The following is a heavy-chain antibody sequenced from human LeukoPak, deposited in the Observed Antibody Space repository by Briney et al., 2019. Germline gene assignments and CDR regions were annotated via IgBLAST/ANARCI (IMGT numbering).Heavy chain of an antibody. V-gene: IGHV3-7*05. Sequence: GGSLRLSCAASRFXFSSYWISWVRQAPGKGLEWVANIKQDGSEKYYVDSVKGRFTISRDNAKNSLYLQMNSLRAEDTAVYYCVRVPYNWNCYFDYWGQGTLVTVSS. D-gene: IGHD1-7*01. CDR1: RFXFSSYW. CDR3: VRVPYNWNCYFDY. J-gene: IGHJ4*02. CDR2: IKQDGSEK.